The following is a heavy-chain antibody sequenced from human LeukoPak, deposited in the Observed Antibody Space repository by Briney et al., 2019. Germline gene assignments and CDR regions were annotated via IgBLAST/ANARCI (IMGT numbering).Heavy chain of an antibody. CDR1: GGSISSYY. Sequence: SETLSLTCTVSGGSISSYYWNWIRQPPGKGLEWIGYIYYDGSTNHNPSLKSRVTISVDTSQIQFSLRLSFVTAADTAVYYCARRSHGDWFYFDLWGRGTLVTVSS. J-gene: IGHJ2*01. CDR2: IYYDGST. V-gene: IGHV4-59*01. CDR3: ARRSHGDWFYFDL. D-gene: IGHD3/OR15-3a*01.